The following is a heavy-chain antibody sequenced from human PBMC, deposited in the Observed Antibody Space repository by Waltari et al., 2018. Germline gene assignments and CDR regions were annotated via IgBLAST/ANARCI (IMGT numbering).Heavy chain of an antibody. CDR2: VYQSGST. V-gene: IGHV4-59*01. D-gene: IGHD3-16*01. CDR1: GGSISRPYY. CDR3: ARVLRSAWGVWFDP. Sequence: QVPLQESGPGPVKPSQTLTLTCNVSGGSISRPYYWSWIRQSPGKGLEWIGYVYQSGSTPYNPTLNNRVTMSVDRSKNQFSLKLNSVTAADTAVYYCARVLRSAWGVWFDPWGPGTLVIVSS. J-gene: IGHJ5*02.